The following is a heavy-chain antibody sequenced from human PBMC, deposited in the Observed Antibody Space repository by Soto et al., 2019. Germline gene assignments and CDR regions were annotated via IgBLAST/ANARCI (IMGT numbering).Heavy chain of an antibody. Sequence: GGSLRLSCAASGFTFSSYAMSWVRQAPGKGLEWVSAISSSSSTIYYADSVKGRFTISRDNAKNSLYLQMNSLRDEDTAVYYCARGESSGWYRNYYYGMDVWGQGTTVTVSS. CDR1: GFTFSSYA. CDR2: ISSSSSTI. CDR3: ARGESSGWYRNYYYGMDV. V-gene: IGHV3-48*02. J-gene: IGHJ6*02. D-gene: IGHD6-19*01.